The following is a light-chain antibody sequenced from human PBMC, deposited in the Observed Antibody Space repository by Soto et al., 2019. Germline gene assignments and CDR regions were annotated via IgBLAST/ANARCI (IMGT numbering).Light chain of an antibody. J-gene: IGLJ3*02. CDR3: SSYTSSWV. V-gene: IGLV2-14*01. CDR2: EVS. Sequence: QSALTQPASVSGSPGQSITISCTETSSDVGDYNYVSWYQQHPGKAPKLMIYEVSNRPSGVSNRFSGSKSGNTASLTISGIQAEDEADYYCSSYTSSWVFGGGTKLTVL. CDR1: SSDVGDYNY.